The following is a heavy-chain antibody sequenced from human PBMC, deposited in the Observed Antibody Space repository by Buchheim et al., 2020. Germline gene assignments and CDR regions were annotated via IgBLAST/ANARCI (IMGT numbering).Heavy chain of an antibody. CDR3: ARDFQAVAAQYYFDY. J-gene: IGHJ4*02. D-gene: IGHD6-19*01. CDR1: GFTFSSYG. Sequence: QVQLVESGGGVVQPGRSLRLSCAASGFTFSSYGMHWVRQAPGKGLEWVAVIWYDGGNKYYADSVKGRFTLSRENSKNTLYLQMNSLRAEDTAVYYCARDFQAVAAQYYFDYWGQGTL. V-gene: IGHV3-33*01. CDR2: IWYDGGNK.